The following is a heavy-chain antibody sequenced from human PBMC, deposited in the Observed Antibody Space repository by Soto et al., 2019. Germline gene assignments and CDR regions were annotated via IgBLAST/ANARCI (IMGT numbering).Heavy chain of an antibody. CDR3: ARDPQVDTDMVNYYYGMDV. CDR2: IIPIFGTA. D-gene: IGHD5-18*01. Sequence: GASVKVSCKASGGTFSSYAISWVRQAPGQGLEWMGGIIPIFGTANYAQKFQGRVTITADESTSIAYMELSSLRSEDTAVYYCARDPQVDTDMVNYYYGMDVWGQGTTVTVYS. J-gene: IGHJ6*02. CDR1: GGTFSSYA. V-gene: IGHV1-69*13.